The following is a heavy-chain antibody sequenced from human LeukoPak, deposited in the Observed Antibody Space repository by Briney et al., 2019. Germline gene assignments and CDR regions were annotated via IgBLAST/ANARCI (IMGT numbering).Heavy chain of an antibody. CDR1: GFTFNNFA. Sequence: GGSLRLSCVASGFTFNNFAMHWVRQAPGKRLEYVSAISSNGDSTYYADSVKGRLTISRDNSQNTLFLQMGSLRADDMAVYYCAREWVEYSNNWSHFDYWGQGTLVIVSS. CDR2: ISSNGDST. CDR3: AREWVEYSNNWSHFDY. J-gene: IGHJ4*02. V-gene: IGHV3-64*02. D-gene: IGHD4-11*01.